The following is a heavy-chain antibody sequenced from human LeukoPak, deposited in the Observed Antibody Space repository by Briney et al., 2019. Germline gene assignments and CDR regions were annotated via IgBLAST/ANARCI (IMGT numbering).Heavy chain of an antibody. Sequence: ASVKVSCKASGYTFTSYDINWVRQAPGQGLEWMGWMNPNSGNTGYAQKFQGRVTMTRNTSISTAYMELSSLRSEDTAVYYCARELSSGWISYYYGMDVWGQGTTVTVSS. D-gene: IGHD6-19*01. J-gene: IGHJ6*02. V-gene: IGHV1-8*01. CDR1: GYTFTSYD. CDR2: MNPNSGNT. CDR3: ARELSSGWISYYYGMDV.